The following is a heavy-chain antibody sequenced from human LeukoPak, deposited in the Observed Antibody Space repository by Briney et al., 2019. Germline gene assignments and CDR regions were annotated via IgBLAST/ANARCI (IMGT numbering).Heavy chain of an antibody. CDR2: INPSGGST. V-gene: IGHV1-46*01. J-gene: IGHJ4*02. D-gene: IGHD1-26*01. Sequence: ASVRVSCKASGYTFTSYYMHWVRQSPGQGLEWMGIINPSGGSTSYAQKFQGRVTMTRDTSTSTVYMELSSLRSEDTAVYYCARDPVGATPFDYWGQGTLVTVSS. CDR1: GYTFTSYY. CDR3: ARDPVGATPFDY.